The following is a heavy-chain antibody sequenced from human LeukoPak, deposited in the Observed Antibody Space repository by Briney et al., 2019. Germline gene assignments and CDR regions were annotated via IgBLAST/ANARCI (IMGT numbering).Heavy chain of an antibody. CDR3: ALARSEYHYGMDV. V-gene: IGHV6-1*01. CDR1: GDSVSSISVA. J-gene: IGHJ6*02. Sequence: SQTLSLTCAISGDSVSSISVAWKWIRQSPSRGLEWLGRTYYRSKWYYEYAVSVKGRININPDPSKNQFSLQLNSVTPEDTAVCYCALARSEYHYGMDVWGQGTTVTVSS. CDR2: TYYRSKWYY.